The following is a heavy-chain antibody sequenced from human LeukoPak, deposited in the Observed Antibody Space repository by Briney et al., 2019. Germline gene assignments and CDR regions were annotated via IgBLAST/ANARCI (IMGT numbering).Heavy chain of an antibody. CDR3: ARENGDYYRAFDI. CDR1: GGSISSYY. Sequence: PSETLSLTCTVSGGSISSYYWSWIRQPAGKGLEWIGRIYTSGSTNYNPSLNSRVTMSVDTSKNQFSLNLTSVTAADTTVFYCARENGDYYRAFDIWGQGTMVTVSS. CDR2: IYTSGST. D-gene: IGHD4-17*01. V-gene: IGHV4-4*07. J-gene: IGHJ3*02.